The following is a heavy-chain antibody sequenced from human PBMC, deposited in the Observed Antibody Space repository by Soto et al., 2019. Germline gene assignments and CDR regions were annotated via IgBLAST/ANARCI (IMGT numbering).Heavy chain of an antibody. D-gene: IGHD3-22*01. CDR3: ARGYYDSSGYYINWYFDL. J-gene: IGHJ2*01. CDR1: GGTFSSYA. V-gene: IGHV1-69*01. CDR2: IIPIFGTA. Sequence: QVPLVQSGAEVKKPGSSVKVSCKASGGTFSSYAISWVRQAPGQGLEWMGGIIPIFGTANYAQKFQGRVTITADESTSTAYMELSSLRSEDTAVYYCARGYYDSSGYYINWYFDLWGRGTLVTVSS.